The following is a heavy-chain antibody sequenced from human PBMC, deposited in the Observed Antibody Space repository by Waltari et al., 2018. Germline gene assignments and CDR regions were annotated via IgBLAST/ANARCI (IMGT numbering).Heavy chain of an antibody. V-gene: IGHV3-48*01. J-gene: IGHJ4*02. CDR2: IRSSSSTM. Sequence: EVQLVESGGGLVQPGGSLRLSCAAPGFTFSSYSMNWVRQAPGKGLEWVSYIRSSSSTMYYADSVKGRFTISRDNAKNSLYLQMNSLRVEDTAVYYCVRDPNALDYWGQGTLVTVSS. CDR1: GFTFSSYS. CDR3: VRDPNALDY. D-gene: IGHD2-2*01.